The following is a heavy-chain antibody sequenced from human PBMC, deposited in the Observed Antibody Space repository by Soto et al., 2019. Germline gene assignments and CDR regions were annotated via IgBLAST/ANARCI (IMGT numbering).Heavy chain of an antibody. V-gene: IGHV3-23*01. CDR3: AKGGEGYCSGTSCLYHMDA. D-gene: IGHD2-15*01. CDR2: ISDSGST. Sequence: WGSLRLSCAASGFTFSSYAMIWVRQAPGKGLEWVSTISDSGSTYYADSVKGRFTISRDISKNTLYVQMSSLRAEDTAVYYCAKGGEGYCSGTSCLYHMDAWGKGTTVTVSS. J-gene: IGHJ6*03. CDR1: GFTFSSYA.